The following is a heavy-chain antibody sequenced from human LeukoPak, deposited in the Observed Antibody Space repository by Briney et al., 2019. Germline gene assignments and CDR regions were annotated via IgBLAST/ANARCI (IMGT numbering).Heavy chain of an antibody. V-gene: IGHV4-59*01. CDR2: IYYSGST. D-gene: IGHD1-26*01. Sequence: SETLSLTCTVSGGSITNYYWSWIRQPPGKGLEWIGYIYYSGSTNYNPSLKSRVTTSVDTSKNPFSLKLSSVTAADTAVYYCARVASGSPSDFDYWGQGTLVTLSS. CDR3: ARVASGSPSDFDY. CDR1: GGSITNYY. J-gene: IGHJ4*02.